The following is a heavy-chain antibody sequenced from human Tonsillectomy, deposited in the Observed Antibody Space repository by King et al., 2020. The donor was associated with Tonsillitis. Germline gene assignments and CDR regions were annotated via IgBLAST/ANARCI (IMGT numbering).Heavy chain of an antibody. CDR3: AKALGCSSTSCYTQNQPLYYGSGSYSNYYYMDV. D-gene: IGHD2-2*02. J-gene: IGHJ6*03. V-gene: IGHV3-30*18. CDR1: GFTFSSYG. Sequence: HVQLVESGGGVVQPGRSLRLSCAASGFTFSSYGMHWVRQAPGKGLEWVAVISYDGSNKYYADSVEGRFTISRDNSKNTLYLQMNSLRAEDTAVYYCAKALGCSSTSCYTQNQPLYYGSGSYSNYYYMDV. CDR2: ISYDGSNK.